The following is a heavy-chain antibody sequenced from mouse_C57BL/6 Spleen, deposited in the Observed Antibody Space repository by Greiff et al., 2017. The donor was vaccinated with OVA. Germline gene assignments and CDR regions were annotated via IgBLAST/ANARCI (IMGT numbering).Heavy chain of an antibody. Sequence: QVQLQQPGAELVRPGTSVKLSCKASGYTFTSYWMHWVKQRPGQGLEWIGVIDPSDSYTNYNQKFKGKATLTVDTSSSTAYMQLSSLTSEDSAVYYCARVYYGNFFDYWGQGTTLTVSS. CDR2: IDPSDSYT. CDR1: GYTFTSYW. V-gene: IGHV1-59*01. CDR3: ARVYYGNFFDY. J-gene: IGHJ2*01. D-gene: IGHD2-1*01.